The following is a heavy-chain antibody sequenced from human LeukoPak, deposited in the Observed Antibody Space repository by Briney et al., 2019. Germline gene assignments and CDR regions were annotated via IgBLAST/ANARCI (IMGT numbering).Heavy chain of an antibody. D-gene: IGHD3-22*01. CDR1: GGSISSGGYF. V-gene: IGHV4-31*03. CDR3: ARGGYYDSSGYYPFDY. Sequence: SQTLSLTCTVSGGSISSGGYFWSWIRQHPGKGLEWIGYIYYSGSTYYNPSLKSRVTISVDTSKNQFSLKLSSVTAADTAVYYCARGGYYDSSGYYPFDYWGQGTLVTVSS. CDR2: IYYSGST. J-gene: IGHJ4*02.